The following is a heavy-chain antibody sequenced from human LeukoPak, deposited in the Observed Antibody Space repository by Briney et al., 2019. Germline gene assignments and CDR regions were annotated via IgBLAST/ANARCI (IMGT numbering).Heavy chain of an antibody. CDR1: GDSIKYYY. Sequence: PSETLSLTCTVSGDSIKYYYWSWIRQPPGKGLEWIGYIYYNGSTNYNPSLKSRVSISVDTSKNQFSLKVSSVTAADTAVYYCARRQNSSHRLYYYYGMDVWGQGTTVTVSS. D-gene: IGHD6-13*01. CDR2: IYYNGST. J-gene: IGHJ6*02. CDR3: ARRQNSSHRLYYYYGMDV. V-gene: IGHV4-59*01.